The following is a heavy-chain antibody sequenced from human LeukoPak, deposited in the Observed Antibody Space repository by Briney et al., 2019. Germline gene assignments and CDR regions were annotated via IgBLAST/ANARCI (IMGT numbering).Heavy chain of an antibody. CDR1: GGSLSSYY. V-gene: IGHV4-59*01. Sequence: SETLSLTCTVSGGSLSSYYWSWIRQPPGKGLEWIGYIYYSGSTNYKPYLKSRVTISVDTSKNQFSLKLSSVTAADTAVYYCARGGYYGSGNDFRFDPWGQGTLVTVSS. J-gene: IGHJ5*02. CDR3: ARGGYYGSGNDFRFDP. D-gene: IGHD3-10*01. CDR2: IYYSGST.